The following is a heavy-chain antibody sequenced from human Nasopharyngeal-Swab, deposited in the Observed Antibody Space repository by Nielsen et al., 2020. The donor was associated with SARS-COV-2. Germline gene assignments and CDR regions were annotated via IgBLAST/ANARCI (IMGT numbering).Heavy chain of an antibody. CDR3: AKEDRFRAFDI. J-gene: IGHJ3*02. Sequence: GESLKISCAASGFTFSSYDMHWVRQATGKGLEWVSAIGTAGDTYYPGSVKGRFTISRENAKNSSYLQMNSLRAGDTAVYYCAKEDRFRAFDIWGQGTMVTVSS. D-gene: IGHD2-15*01. CDR1: GFTFSSYD. V-gene: IGHV3-13*01. CDR2: IGTAGDT.